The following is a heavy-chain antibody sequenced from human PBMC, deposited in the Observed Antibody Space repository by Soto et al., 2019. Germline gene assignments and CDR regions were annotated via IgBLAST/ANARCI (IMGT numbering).Heavy chain of an antibody. V-gene: IGHV3-21*01. CDR2: ISSSSSYI. CDR1: GFTFSRYS. J-gene: IGHJ4*02. Sequence: GGTLSLSCAPSGFTFSRYSMNWVRQAPGKGLEWVSSISSSSSYIYYADSVKGRFTISRDNAKNSLYLQMNSLRAEDTAVYYCARVRSYGGNSGDYWGQGTLVTVSS. D-gene: IGHD4-17*01. CDR3: ARVRSYGGNSGDY.